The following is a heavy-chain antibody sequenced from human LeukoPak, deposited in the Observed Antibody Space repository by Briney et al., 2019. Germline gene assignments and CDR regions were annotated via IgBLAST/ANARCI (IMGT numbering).Heavy chain of an antibody. D-gene: IGHD6-19*01. V-gene: IGHV1-18*01. Sequence: GASVKVPCKASGYTFINYGISWVRQAPRQGLEWMGWINGYNGNTNYAQKLQGRVSMTTDTSTNTAYMELRSLRSDDTAEYYCAREGAGSGWPDYWGQGTLVTVSS. J-gene: IGHJ4*02. CDR1: GYTFINYG. CDR3: AREGAGSGWPDY. CDR2: INGYNGNT.